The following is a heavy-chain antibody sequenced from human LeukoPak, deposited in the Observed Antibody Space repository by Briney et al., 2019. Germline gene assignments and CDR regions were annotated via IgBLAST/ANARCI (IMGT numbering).Heavy chain of an antibody. V-gene: IGHV3-23*01. CDR2: ISGSGGRT. CDR3: VKMEGGRDY. J-gene: IGHJ4*02. Sequence: GGSLRLTCAVSGITFSSYAMSWVRQAPGKGLEWVSAISGSGGRTYYADSVKGRYTISRDNSKNTLYLQMNNLRAEDTAVYYCVKMEGGRDYWGQGALVTVSS. D-gene: IGHD1-1*01. CDR1: GITFSSYA.